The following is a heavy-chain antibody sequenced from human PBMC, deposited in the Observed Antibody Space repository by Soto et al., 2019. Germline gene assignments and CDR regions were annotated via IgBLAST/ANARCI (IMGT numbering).Heavy chain of an antibody. V-gene: IGHV4-34*01. CDR1: GGSFSGYY. CDR2: INHSGST. J-gene: IGHJ2*01. Sequence: QVQLQQWGAGLLKPSETLSLTFAVYGGSFSGYYWSWIRQPPGKGLEWIGEINHSGSTNYNPSLKSRVTISVDTSKNQFSLKLSSVTAADTAVYYCARGCSVTTVVTYRYFDLWGRGTLVTVSS. D-gene: IGHD4-17*01. CDR3: ARGCSVTTVVTYRYFDL.